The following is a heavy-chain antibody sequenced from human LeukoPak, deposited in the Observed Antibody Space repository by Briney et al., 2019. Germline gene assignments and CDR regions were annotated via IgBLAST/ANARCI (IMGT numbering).Heavy chain of an antibody. CDR3: ARVATYYDILTGSDI. CDR1: GYTFTSYG. J-gene: IGHJ3*02. Sequence: ASVKVSCKASGYTFTSYGISWVRQAPGQGLDWMGCISAYNGNTNYAQKLQGRVTMTTDTSTSTAYMELRSLRSDDTAVYYCARVATYYDILTGSDIWGQGTMVTVSS. V-gene: IGHV1-18*01. CDR2: ISAYNGNT. D-gene: IGHD3-9*01.